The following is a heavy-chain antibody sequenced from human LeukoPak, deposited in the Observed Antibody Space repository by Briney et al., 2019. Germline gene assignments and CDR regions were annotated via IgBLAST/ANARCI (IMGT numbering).Heavy chain of an antibody. CDR2: ISGSGGFI. CDR3: ARDRGSGYVDY. D-gene: IGHD1-26*01. Sequence: GGSQRLSCAASGFTFSSYSLSWVRQAPGKGPEWVSSISGSGGFIYYADSVKGRFTISRDNSKNTLYLQMNSLRAEDTAVYYCARDRGSGYVDYWGQGTLVTVSS. V-gene: IGHV3-23*01. J-gene: IGHJ4*02. CDR1: GFTFSSYS.